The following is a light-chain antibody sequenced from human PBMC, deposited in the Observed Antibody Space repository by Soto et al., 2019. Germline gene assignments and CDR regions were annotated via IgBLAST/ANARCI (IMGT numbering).Light chain of an antibody. CDR2: GAS. CDR1: QSVSSNY. V-gene: IGKV3-20*01. CDR3: QQYGSSPYT. Sequence: ESVLTQSPGTLSLSPGERATLSCRASQSVSSNYLAWYQQRPGQAPRLLIYGASSRATGVPDSFSGSGSGTDFTLTISRLEPEDSAVYYCQQYGSSPYTFGQGTKLEIK. J-gene: IGKJ2*01.